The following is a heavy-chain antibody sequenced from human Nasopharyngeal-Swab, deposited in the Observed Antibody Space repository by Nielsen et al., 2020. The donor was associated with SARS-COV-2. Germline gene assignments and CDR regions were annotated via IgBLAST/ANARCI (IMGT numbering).Heavy chain of an antibody. J-gene: IGHJ3*02. CDR2: ISYDGSNK. V-gene: IGHV3-30*18. D-gene: IGHD1-26*01. CDR1: GFTFSSYG. Sequence: GESLKISCAASGFTFSSYGMHWVRQAPGKGLEWVAVISYDGSNKYYADSVKGRFTISRDNSKNTLYLQMNSLRAEDTAVYYCAKDGGKKWELKFAFDIWGQGTMVTVSS. CDR3: AKDGGKKWELKFAFDI.